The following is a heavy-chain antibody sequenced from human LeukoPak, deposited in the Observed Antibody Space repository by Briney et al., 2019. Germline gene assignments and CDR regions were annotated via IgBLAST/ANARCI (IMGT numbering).Heavy chain of an antibody. Sequence: PGGSLRLSCAASGFTFDGYAMHWVRQPPGKGLEWVSLISWDGGTTSYADSVKGRFTISRDNSKNSLYLQLNSLRAEDTALYYCAKGRGFYCGGDCYLDYWGQGTLVTVSS. CDR1: GFTFDGYA. V-gene: IGHV3-43D*03. CDR2: ISWDGGTT. D-gene: IGHD2-21*02. CDR3: AKGRGFYCGGDCYLDY. J-gene: IGHJ4*02.